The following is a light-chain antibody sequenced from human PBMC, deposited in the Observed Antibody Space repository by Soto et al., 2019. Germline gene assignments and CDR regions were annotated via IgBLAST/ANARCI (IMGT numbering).Light chain of an antibody. CDR2: AAS. CDR3: QQSSITPRT. Sequence: KQMTQSPYGQSAPAGARATIACAASQSSGTYLHWYQQKPGQAPKLLIYAASNLQSGVPSRFSGSGSGTVFTLTISGLQPEDFATYYCQQSSITPRTFGQGTKVDIK. J-gene: IGKJ1*01. V-gene: IGKV1-39*01. CDR1: QSSGTY.